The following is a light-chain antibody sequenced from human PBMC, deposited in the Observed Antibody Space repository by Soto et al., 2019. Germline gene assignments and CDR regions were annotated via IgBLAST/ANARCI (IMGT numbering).Light chain of an antibody. V-gene: IGLV1-44*01. CDR1: SSNVAINP. CDR2: ETD. CDR3: EAWDETLDGLYV. Sequence: VLTHPPSVSWTPGQRVTISCSGSSSNVAINPVNWYQHLPGAAPRLLIYETDRRSSGVPDRFSASKSGTSASLAISGLTSEDEADYYCEAWDETLDGLYVFGTGTKVTVL. J-gene: IGLJ1*01.